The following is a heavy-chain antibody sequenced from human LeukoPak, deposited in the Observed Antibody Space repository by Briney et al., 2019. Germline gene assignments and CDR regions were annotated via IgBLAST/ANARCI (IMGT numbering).Heavy chain of an antibody. CDR3: ARGITENKGGMDV. Sequence: PGGSLRLSCAASGFAFNSYGMNWVRQAPGKGLEWVSSISSSSSYIYYADSVKGRFTISRDNAKNSLYLQMNSLRDEDTAVYYCARGITENKGGMDVGGQGTTVAVSS. D-gene: IGHD1-20*01. J-gene: IGHJ6*02. CDR2: ISSSSSYI. CDR1: GFAFNSYG. V-gene: IGHV3-21*01.